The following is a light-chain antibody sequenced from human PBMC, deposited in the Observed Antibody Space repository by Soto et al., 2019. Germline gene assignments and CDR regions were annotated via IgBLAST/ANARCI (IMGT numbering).Light chain of an antibody. Sequence: DIQMIQSPSTLAASVGDRVTITCRASQSISIWLAWYQQKPGKAPKLLIYDASSLESGVPSRFSGSGSGTEFTLTISSLQPDDFATYYCQQYNSYPYTFGQGTKVDIK. V-gene: IGKV1-5*01. CDR3: QQYNSYPYT. J-gene: IGKJ2*01. CDR1: QSISIW. CDR2: DAS.